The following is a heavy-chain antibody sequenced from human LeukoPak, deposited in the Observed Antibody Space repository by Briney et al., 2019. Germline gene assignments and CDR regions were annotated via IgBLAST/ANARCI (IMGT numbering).Heavy chain of an antibody. CDR2: ISGSGGST. D-gene: IGHD2-2*01. Sequence: GGSLRLSCAASGFIFNNYGLIWVRQAPGKGLEWVSAISGSGGSTYYADSVKGRFTISRDNSKNTLYLQMNSLRAEDTAVYYCAKWGIVVVPAAMPYDYWGQGTLVTVSS. CDR3: AKWGIVVVPAAMPYDY. V-gene: IGHV3-23*01. J-gene: IGHJ4*02. CDR1: GFIFNNYG.